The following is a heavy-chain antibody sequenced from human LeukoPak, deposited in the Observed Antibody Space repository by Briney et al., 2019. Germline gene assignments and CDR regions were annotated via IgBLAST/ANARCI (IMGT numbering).Heavy chain of an antibody. CDR1: GFTFSSYE. CDR2: ISSSGSTI. CDR3: AREDSGWANLGFDY. Sequence: GGSLRLSCAASGFTFSSYEMNWVRQAPGKGLEWVSYISSSGSTIYYADSVKGRFTISRDNAKNSLHLQMNSLRAEDTAVYYCAREDSGWANLGFDYWGQGTLVTVSS. V-gene: IGHV3-48*03. D-gene: IGHD5-12*01. J-gene: IGHJ4*02.